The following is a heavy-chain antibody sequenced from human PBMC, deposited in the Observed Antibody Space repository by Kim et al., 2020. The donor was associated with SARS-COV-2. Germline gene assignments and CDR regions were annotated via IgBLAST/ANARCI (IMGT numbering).Heavy chain of an antibody. V-gene: IGHV3-48*03. J-gene: IGHJ4*02. CDR3: ARAMDYGDYATRDYFDY. D-gene: IGHD4-17*01. Sequence: VTGRFTISRDNAKNSLYLQMNSLRAEDTAVYYCARAMDYGDYATRDYFDYWGQGTLVTVSS.